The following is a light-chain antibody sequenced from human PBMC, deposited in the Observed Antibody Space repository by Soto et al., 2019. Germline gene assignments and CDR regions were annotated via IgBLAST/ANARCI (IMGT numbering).Light chain of an antibody. CDR1: QSVSNNY. CDR2: GAS. J-gene: IGKJ1*01. CDR3: QQYGSSGT. Sequence: IVLTQSPGTLSLSPGERATFSCRASQSVSNNYLAWYQKKPGQPPRLLIYGASNRATGIPDRFSGSASRTDFTLTISRLEPEDFAVYYCQQYGSSGTFGQGTKVDI. V-gene: IGKV3-20*01.